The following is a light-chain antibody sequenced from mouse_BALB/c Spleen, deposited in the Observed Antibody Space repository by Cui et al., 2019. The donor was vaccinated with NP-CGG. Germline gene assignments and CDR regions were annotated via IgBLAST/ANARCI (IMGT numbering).Light chain of an antibody. J-gene: IGLJ1*01. CDR1: TGAVITSNY. Sequence: GVTQESALTTSPGETVTLTCRSSTGAVITSNYANWVQEKPDHLFTGLIGGTNNRAPGVPARFSGSLIGDKAALTITGAQTEDEAIYFCALWYSNHWVFGGGTKLTVL. CDR2: GTN. CDR3: ALWYSNHWV. V-gene: IGLV1*01.